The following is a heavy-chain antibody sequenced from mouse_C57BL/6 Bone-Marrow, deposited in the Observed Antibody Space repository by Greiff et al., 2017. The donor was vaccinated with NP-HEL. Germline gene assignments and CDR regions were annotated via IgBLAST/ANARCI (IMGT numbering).Heavy chain of an antibody. CDR1: GFSLSTFGMG. CDR3: ARTRNYYGSSYDYFDY. J-gene: IGHJ2*01. Sequence: QVTLKESGPGILQPSQTLSLTCSFSGFSLSTFGMGVGWIRQPSGKGLEWLAHIWWDDDKYYNPALKSRLTISKDTSKNQVFLKIANVDTADTATYYCARTRNYYGSSYDYFDYWGQGTTLTVSS. D-gene: IGHD1-1*01. V-gene: IGHV8-8*01. CDR2: IWWDDDK.